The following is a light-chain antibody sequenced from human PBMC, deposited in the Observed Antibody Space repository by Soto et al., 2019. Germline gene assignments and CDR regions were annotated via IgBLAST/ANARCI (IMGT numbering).Light chain of an antibody. CDR2: AAS. CDR3: QQSDT. Sequence: DIQLTQSPSFLSASVGDRVTITCRAIQGISSYLAWSQQKPGKAPKLLIYAASTLQSGVPSRFSGSGSGSEFTLTISSLQPEDFSTYYSQQSDTFGKGTKLEIK. V-gene: IGKV1-9*01. J-gene: IGKJ2*01. CDR1: QGISSY.